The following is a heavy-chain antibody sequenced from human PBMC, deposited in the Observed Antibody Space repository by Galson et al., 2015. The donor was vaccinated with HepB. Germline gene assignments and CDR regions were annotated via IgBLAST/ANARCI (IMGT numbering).Heavy chain of an antibody. V-gene: IGHV3-30*18. CDR2: MSKRGNSI. CDR3: VKEHRSGWPNLDS. D-gene: IGHD6-19*01. J-gene: IGHJ4*02. CDR1: GFTFSRHW. Sequence: LRLSCAASGFTFSRHWMTWVRQAPGEGLEWVAVMSKRGNSINYADSMKGRFTISRDNSKNTVYLQMHDLRHEDTALYFCVKEHRSGWPNLDSWGPGTLVIVSS.